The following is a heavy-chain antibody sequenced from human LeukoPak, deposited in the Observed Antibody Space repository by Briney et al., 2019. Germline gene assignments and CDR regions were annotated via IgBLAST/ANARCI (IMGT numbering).Heavy chain of an antibody. D-gene: IGHD6-19*01. Sequence: SETLSLTCTVSGGSISSYYWSWIRQPPGKGLEWIGYTYYTGTTNYNPSLNSRLTISVDTSKNQLSLKLSSVTAADTAVYYCARVNSAWYGALDYWGQGTMVTVSS. CDR3: ARVNSAWYGALDY. J-gene: IGHJ4*02. V-gene: IGHV4-59*01. CDR1: GGSISSYY. CDR2: TYYTGTT.